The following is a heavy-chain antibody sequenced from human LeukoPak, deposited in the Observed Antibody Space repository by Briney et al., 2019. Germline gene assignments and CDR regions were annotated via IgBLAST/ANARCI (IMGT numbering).Heavy chain of an antibody. Sequence: GGSLRLSCAASGFTFSSYWMSWVRQAPGKGLEWVANINQDGSEKYYVDSVKGRFTISRDNAKKSLYLQMNSLRAEDTAVYYCGRVGAYYGSGSYSDYWGQGTLDTVSS. CDR3: GRVGAYYGSGSYSDY. J-gene: IGHJ4*02. V-gene: IGHV3-7*01. CDR2: INQDGSEK. D-gene: IGHD3-10*01. CDR1: GFTFSSYW.